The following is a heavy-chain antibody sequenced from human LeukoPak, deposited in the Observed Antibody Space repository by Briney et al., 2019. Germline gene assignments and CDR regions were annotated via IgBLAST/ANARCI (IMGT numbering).Heavy chain of an antibody. D-gene: IGHD3-16*01. V-gene: IGHV3-11*01. Sequence: GGSLRLSCSASGFTFSDSYMSWIRQVPGKGLEWISYISSSGGTIYYADSVKGRFTISRDNAKNSLYLQMNSLRAEDTAVYYCAKEGGDWGEGYFDYWGQGTLVTVSS. J-gene: IGHJ4*02. CDR2: ISSSGGTI. CDR1: GFTFSDSY. CDR3: AKEGGDWGEGYFDY.